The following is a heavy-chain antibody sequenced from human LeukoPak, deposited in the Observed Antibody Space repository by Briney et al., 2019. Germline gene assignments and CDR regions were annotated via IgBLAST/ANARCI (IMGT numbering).Heavy chain of an antibody. Sequence: SVKVSCKASGYTFTGYYMHWVRQAPGQGLEWMGRIIPILGIANYAQKFQGRVTITADKSTSTAYMELSSLRSEDTAVYYCAKALGYCSSTSCYSPSSWGQGTLVTVSS. CDR2: IIPILGIA. CDR1: GYTFTGYY. V-gene: IGHV1-69*04. J-gene: IGHJ5*02. D-gene: IGHD2-2*02. CDR3: AKALGYCSSTSCYSPSS.